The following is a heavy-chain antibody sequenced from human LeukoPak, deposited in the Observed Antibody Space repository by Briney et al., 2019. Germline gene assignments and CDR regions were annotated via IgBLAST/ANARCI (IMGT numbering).Heavy chain of an antibody. J-gene: IGHJ5*02. CDR2: INPNSGGT. CDR1: RYTFTDYY. Sequence: GASVKVSCKASRYTFTDYYMHWVRQAPGQGREWMGLINPNSGGTNYAQTFQGRVTMTRDTSISTAYMELSRLRSDDTAVYYCARGGWSLGYCSSSSCLDWFDPWGQGTLVTVSS. D-gene: IGHD2-2*01. CDR3: ARGGWSLGYCSSSSCLDWFDP. V-gene: IGHV1-2*02.